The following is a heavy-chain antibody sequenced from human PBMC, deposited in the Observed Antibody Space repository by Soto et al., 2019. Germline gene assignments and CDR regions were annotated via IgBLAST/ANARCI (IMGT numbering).Heavy chain of an antibody. J-gene: IGHJ4*02. CDR1: GFIFSTYD. Sequence: EVQLVESGGGLVQPGGSLRLSCAGSGFIFSTYDMSWVRQTAGKRLEWVSTIGVGGDTYYEDSVKGRFTIFRENAKNSLYLQMNSLRVGDTAIYCCARAMEVDPIDYWGQGTLVTVSS. D-gene: IGHD1-1*01. CDR2: IGVGGDT. CDR3: ARAMEVDPIDY. V-gene: IGHV3-13*01.